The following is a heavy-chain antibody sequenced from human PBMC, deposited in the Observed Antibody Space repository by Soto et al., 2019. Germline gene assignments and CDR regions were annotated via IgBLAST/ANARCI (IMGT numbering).Heavy chain of an antibody. CDR2: IWYDGNNK. V-gene: IGHV3-33*01. D-gene: IGHD3-16*01. CDR3: ARPIMITFGGNDY. CDR1: GFTFSNYG. J-gene: IGHJ4*02. Sequence: GGSLRLSCAASGFTFSNYGMHWVRQAPGKGLEWVAVIWYDGNNKYYADSVKGRFTISRDNSKNTLYLQMNSLRAEDTAAYYCARPIMITFGGNDYWGQGTLVTVSS.